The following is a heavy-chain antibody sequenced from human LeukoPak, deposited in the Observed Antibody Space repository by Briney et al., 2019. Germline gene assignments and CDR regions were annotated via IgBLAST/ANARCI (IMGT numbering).Heavy chain of an antibody. CDR2: INPSGGST. V-gene: IGHV1-46*01. D-gene: IGHD3-10*01. CDR1: GYTFTSYY. CDR3: ARGRGTMVRGVINGMDV. Sequence: ASVKVSCKASGYTFTSYYMHWVRQAPGQGLEWMGIINPSGGSTSYAQKFQGRVTMTRDMSTSTVYMELSSLRSEDTAVYYCARGRGTMVRGVINGMDVWGQGTTVTVSS. J-gene: IGHJ6*02.